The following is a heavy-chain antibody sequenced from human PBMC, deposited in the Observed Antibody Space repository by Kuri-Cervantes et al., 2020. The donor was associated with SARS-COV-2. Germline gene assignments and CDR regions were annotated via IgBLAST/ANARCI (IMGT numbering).Heavy chain of an antibody. CDR1: GFSLSTSGVG. J-gene: IGHJ4*02. Sequence: SGPTLVKPTQTLTLTCTFSGFSLSTSGVGVGWIRQPPGKALEWLALTYWDDDKRYSPSLKTRLTISKDTSKNQVVLTMTNMDPVDTATYYCARTPRGMATDYWGQGTLVTVSS. D-gene: IGHD5-24*01. CDR3: ARTPRGMATDY. CDR2: TYWDDDK. V-gene: IGHV2-5*02.